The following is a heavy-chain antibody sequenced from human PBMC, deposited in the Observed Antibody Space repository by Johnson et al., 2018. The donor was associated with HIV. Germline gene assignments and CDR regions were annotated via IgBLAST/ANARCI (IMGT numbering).Heavy chain of an antibody. CDR2: ISCNSGRI. D-gene: IGHD6-13*01. J-gene: IGHJ3*02. Sequence: VLLVESGGGVVRPGGSLRLSCAASGFTFDDYGMSWVRQAPGKGLAWVAGISCNSGRIAYADSVKGRFTLSRDNAKNSLYLQMNSLRAEDTAVYYCARVRAGIAAAGRGDDIWGQGTMVTVSS. CDR1: GFTFDDYG. CDR3: ARVRAGIAAAGRGDDI. V-gene: IGHV3-20*04.